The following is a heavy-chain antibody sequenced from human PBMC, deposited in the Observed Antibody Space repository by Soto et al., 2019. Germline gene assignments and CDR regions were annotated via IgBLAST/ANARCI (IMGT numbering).Heavy chain of an antibody. CDR1: RFTFSFYL. CDR3: ARDSGYGSGASVDHYDDF. Sequence: GGSLRISRAASRFTFSFYLLSWVRQARGKGLEWLATIKLDASEKKYVDSVKGRFTMSRDNAQNSLYLQMESLRAEDTAVYYWARDSGYGSGASVDHYDDFWGRGPLVSVSS. D-gene: IGHD3-10*01. CDR2: IKLDASEK. V-gene: IGHV3-7*01. J-gene: IGHJ4*01.